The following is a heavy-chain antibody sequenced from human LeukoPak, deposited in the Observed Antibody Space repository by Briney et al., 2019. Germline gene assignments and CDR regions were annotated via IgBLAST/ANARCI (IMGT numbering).Heavy chain of an antibody. CDR2: IYYSGST. J-gene: IGHJ4*02. Sequence: KSSETLSLTCTVSGGSISSYYWSWIRQPPGKGLEWIGYIYYSGSTNYNPSLKSRVTISVDTSKNQCSLKLSSVTAADTAMYYCARRRDLYSGSYYPFDYWGQGTLVTVSS. D-gene: IGHD1-26*01. CDR3: ARRRDLYSGSYYPFDY. V-gene: IGHV4-59*01. CDR1: GGSISSYY.